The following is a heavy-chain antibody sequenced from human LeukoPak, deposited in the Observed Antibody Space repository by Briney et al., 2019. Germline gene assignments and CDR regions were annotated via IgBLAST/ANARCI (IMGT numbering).Heavy chain of an antibody. Sequence: ASVKVSCKASGYTFTGYYIHWVRQAPGQGLEWMGWINPNSGGTNYAQKFQGRVTMTRDTSISTAYMELSRVRSDDTVVYYCARHGYYDILTGPRGFDYWGQGTLVTVSS. CDR2: INPNSGGT. D-gene: IGHD3-9*01. V-gene: IGHV1-2*02. J-gene: IGHJ4*02. CDR1: GYTFTGYY. CDR3: ARHGYYDILTGPRGFDY.